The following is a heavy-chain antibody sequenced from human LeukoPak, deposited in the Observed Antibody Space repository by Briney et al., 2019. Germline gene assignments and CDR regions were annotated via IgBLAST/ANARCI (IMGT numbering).Heavy chain of an antibody. V-gene: IGHV3-23*01. CDR3: ARDWGDWLLSRWYFDL. D-gene: IGHD3-9*01. CDR1: GFTFSSYA. Sequence: GGSLRLSCAASGFTFSSYAMSWVRQAPGKGLEWVSAISGSGGSTYYADSVKGRFTISRDNSKNTLYLQMNSLRAADTAVYYCARDWGDWLLSRWYFDLWGRGTLVTVSS. J-gene: IGHJ2*01. CDR2: ISGSGGST.